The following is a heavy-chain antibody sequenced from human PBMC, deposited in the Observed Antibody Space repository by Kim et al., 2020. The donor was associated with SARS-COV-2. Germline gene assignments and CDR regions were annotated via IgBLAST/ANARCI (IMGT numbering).Heavy chain of an antibody. V-gene: IGHV1-69*04. CDR1: GGTFSSYA. J-gene: IGHJ6*02. D-gene: IGHD6-13*01. CDR2: IIPILGIA. Sequence: SVKVSCKASGGTFSSYAISWVRQAPGQGLEWMGRIIPILGIANYAQKFQGRVTITADKSTSTAYMELSSLRSEDTAVYYCAKDLGAGWQQLATNYYYYGMDVWGQGTTVTVSS. CDR3: AKDLGAGWQQLATNYYYYGMDV.